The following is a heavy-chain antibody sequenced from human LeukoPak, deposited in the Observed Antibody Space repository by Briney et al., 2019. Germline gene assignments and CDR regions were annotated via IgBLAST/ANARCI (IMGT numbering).Heavy chain of an antibody. CDR2: ISSSSSYT. J-gene: IGHJ4*02. Sequence: PWGSLRLSCAASGFTFSEYYMSWIRQAPGKGLEWVSYISSSSSYTRYADSVKGRFTISRDNAKDSVYLQMNSLRAEDTAVYYCARDRLDTVMATEIFDYWGQGTLVTVSS. CDR3: ARDRLDTVMATEIFDY. CDR1: GFTFSEYY. V-gene: IGHV3-11*05. D-gene: IGHD5-18*01.